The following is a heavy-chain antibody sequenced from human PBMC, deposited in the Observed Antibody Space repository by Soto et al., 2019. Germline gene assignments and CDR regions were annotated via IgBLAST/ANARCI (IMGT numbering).Heavy chain of an antibody. CDR1: GFTFSGYS. V-gene: IGHV3-48*01. Sequence: EVQLVESGGGLVQPGGSLRLSCAASGFTFSGYSMNWVRQAPGKGLEWVSYITSSSTIYYADSVKGRFTISRDNAKNSLYLQMNSLRAEDTAVYYCARDPGSSWYRWLDPWGQGTLVTVSS. CDR3: ARDPGSSWYRWLDP. J-gene: IGHJ5*02. D-gene: IGHD6-13*01. CDR2: ITSSSTI.